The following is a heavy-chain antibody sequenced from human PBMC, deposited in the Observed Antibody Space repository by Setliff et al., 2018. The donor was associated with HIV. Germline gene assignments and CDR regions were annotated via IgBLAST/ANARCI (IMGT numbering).Heavy chain of an antibody. CDR3: ARVPYRSAWFSGGHDAFDV. D-gene: IGHD6-19*01. Sequence: AASVKVSCKASGYTFTGYYMHWVRQAPGQGLEWMGWINPNSGGTNYAQVRDRVTMTTDTSTSKVYMELRTLRSDDTAVYYCARVPYRSAWFSGGHDAFDVWGQGTMVTVSS. J-gene: IGHJ3*01. CDR2: INPNSGGT. CDR1: GYTFTGYY. V-gene: IGHV1-2*02.